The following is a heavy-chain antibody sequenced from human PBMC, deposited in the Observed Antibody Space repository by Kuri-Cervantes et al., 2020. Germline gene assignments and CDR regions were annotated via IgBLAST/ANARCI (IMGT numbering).Heavy chain of an antibody. D-gene: IGHD1-26*01. CDR1: GGSISSGGYS. CDR2: IYHSGST. CDR3: ARGASGSFYPLDY. V-gene: IGHV4-30-2*01. J-gene: IGHJ4*02. Sequence: LRLSCAVSGGSISSGGYSWSWIRQPPGKGLEWIGYIYHSGSTYYNPSLKSRVTISVDRSKNQFSLKLSSVTAADTAVYYCARGASGSFYPLDYWGQGTLVTVSS.